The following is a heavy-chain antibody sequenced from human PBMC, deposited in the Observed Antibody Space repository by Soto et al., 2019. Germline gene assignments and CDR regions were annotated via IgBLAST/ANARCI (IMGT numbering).Heavy chain of an antibody. Sequence: QPGGSLRLSCAASGFSFSDFWMNWVRQAPGKGLEWVAYISSDGRETNHVDSVKGRFTISRDNAKNSLYLQMNSLRAEDTAVYYCARWPRLLDSWGQGTLVTVS. D-gene: IGHD6-6*01. J-gene: IGHJ4*02. CDR2: ISSDGRET. CDR1: GFSFSDFW. V-gene: IGHV3-7*01. CDR3: ARWPRLLDS.